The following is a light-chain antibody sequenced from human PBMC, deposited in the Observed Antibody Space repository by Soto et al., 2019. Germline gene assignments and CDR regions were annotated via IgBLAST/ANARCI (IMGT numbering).Light chain of an antibody. CDR3: QQYGSSGT. Sequence: EIGMTQSPSTLSVSAGERATLSCRASQSVSSNLAWFQQKPGQAPRILIYGASNRATGIPDRFSGSGSGTDFTLTISRLEPEDFAVYYCQQYGSSGTFGQGTKVDIK. CDR1: QSVSSN. J-gene: IGKJ1*01. V-gene: IGKV3-20*01. CDR2: GAS.